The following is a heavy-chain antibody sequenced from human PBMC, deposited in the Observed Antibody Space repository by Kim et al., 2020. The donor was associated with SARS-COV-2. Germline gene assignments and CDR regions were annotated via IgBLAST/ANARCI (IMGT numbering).Heavy chain of an antibody. CDR1: GFTFSSYA. V-gene: IGHV3-30*04. CDR2: ISYDGSNK. D-gene: IGHD3-10*01. J-gene: IGHJ4*02. Sequence: GGSLRLSCAASGFTFSSYAMHWVRQAPGKGLEWVAVISYDGSNKYYVDSVKGRFTISRDNSKNTLYLQMNSLRAEDTAVYYCARDLLLWFRYSLIPGFDYWGQGTLVTVSS. CDR3: ARDLLLWFRYSLIPGFDY.